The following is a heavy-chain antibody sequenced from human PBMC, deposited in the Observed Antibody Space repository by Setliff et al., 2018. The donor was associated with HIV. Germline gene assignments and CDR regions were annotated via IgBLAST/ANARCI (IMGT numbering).Heavy chain of an antibody. CDR1: GFTFSSYS. CDR2: ITSRSSYM. CDR3: ARVQNEYIYGYNNYYYMDV. Sequence: GGSLRLSCAASGFTFSSYSMNWVRQAPGKGLEWVSYITSRSSYMYYADSVKGRFTISRDNAQNSLSLQMDNLRAEDTAVYYCARVQNEYIYGYNNYYYMDVWGKGTTVTVSS. V-gene: IGHV3-21*03. D-gene: IGHD5-18*01. J-gene: IGHJ6*03.